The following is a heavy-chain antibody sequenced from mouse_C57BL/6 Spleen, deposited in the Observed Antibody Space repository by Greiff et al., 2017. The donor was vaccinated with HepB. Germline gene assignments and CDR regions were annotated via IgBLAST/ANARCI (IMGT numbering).Heavy chain of an antibody. CDR2: IHPNSGST. CDR3: ARYPDYYAMDY. V-gene: IGHV1-64*01. CDR1: GYTFTSYW. J-gene: IGHJ4*01. Sequence: QVHVQQPGAELVKPGASVKLSCKASGYTFTSYWMHWVKQRPGQGLEWIGMIHPNSGSTNYNEKFKSKSTLTVDKSSSTAYMHLSSLTSEDSAVYYCARYPDYYAMDYWGQGTTVTVSS.